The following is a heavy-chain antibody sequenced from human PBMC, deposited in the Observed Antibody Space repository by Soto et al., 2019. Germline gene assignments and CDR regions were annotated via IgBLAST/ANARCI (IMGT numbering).Heavy chain of an antibody. D-gene: IGHD3-3*01. Sequence: PGGSLRLSCAASGFTFSSYAMSWVRQAPGKGLEWVSAISGSGGSTYYADSVKGRFTISRDNSKNTLYLQMNSLRAEDTAVYYCAKVPFLEWLFIPRMDIWGQGAMVTVSS. CDR1: GFTFSSYA. J-gene: IGHJ3*02. V-gene: IGHV3-23*01. CDR2: ISGSGGST. CDR3: AKVPFLEWLFIPRMDI.